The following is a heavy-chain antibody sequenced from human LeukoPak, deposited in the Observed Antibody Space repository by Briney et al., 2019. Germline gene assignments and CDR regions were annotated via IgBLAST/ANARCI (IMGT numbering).Heavy chain of an antibody. V-gene: IGHV3-53*01. CDR3: ARGISAGHDAFDI. Sequence: GGSLRLSCAASGFTVSSNYMSWVRQAPGKGLEWVSVIYSGGSTYYADSVKGRFTISRDNSKNTLYLQMNSLRAEDTAVYYCARGISAGHDAFDIWGQGTMVTVSS. CDR2: IYSGGST. CDR1: GFTVSSNY. J-gene: IGHJ3*02. D-gene: IGHD2-15*01.